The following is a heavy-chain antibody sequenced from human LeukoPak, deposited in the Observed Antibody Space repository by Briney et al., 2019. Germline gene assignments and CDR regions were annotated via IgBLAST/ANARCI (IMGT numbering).Heavy chain of an antibody. V-gene: IGHV3-48*04. D-gene: IGHD1-7*01. J-gene: IGHJ4*02. CDR1: GFTFSSYN. CDR2: ISSSTSII. Sequence: GGSLRLSCAASGFTFSSYNMNWVRQAPGKGLEWVSYISSSTSIIFYADSVKGRFTISRDNAKNSLYLQMRSLRAEDTAVYYCAREVNYEYYFDYWGQGALVTVSS. CDR3: AREVNYEYYFDY.